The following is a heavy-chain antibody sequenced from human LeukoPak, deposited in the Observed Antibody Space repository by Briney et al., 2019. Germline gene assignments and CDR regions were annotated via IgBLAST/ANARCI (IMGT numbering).Heavy chain of an antibody. D-gene: IGHD5-18*01. CDR2: ISSNGGST. V-gene: IGHV3-64*01. J-gene: IGHJ4*02. CDR1: GFTFSSYA. Sequence: GGSLRLSCAASGFTFSSYAMHWVRQAPGKGLEYVSAISSNGGSTYYANSVKGRFTISRDNSKNTLYLQMGSLRAEDMAVYYCARVDGYSYGPDYWGQGTLVTVSS. CDR3: ARVDGYSYGPDY.